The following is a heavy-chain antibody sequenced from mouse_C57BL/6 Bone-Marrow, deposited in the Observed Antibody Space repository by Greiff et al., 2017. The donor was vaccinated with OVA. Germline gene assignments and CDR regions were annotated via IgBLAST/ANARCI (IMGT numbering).Heavy chain of an antibody. CDR3: ARPIYYGNYGGFAY. V-gene: IGHV5-15*01. Sequence: VQLKESGGGLVQPGGSLKLSCAASGFTFSDYGLAWVRQAPRKGPEWVAFISNLASSIYYADTVPGRFPLSRENAKNTLYLEMSRLRSEDTAMYYCARPIYYGNYGGFAYWGQGTLVTVSA. CDR1: GFTFSDYG. D-gene: IGHD2-1*01. CDR2: ISNLASSI. J-gene: IGHJ3*01.